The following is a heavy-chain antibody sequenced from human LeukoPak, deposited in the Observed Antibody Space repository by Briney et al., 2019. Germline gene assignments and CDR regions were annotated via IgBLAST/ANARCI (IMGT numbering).Heavy chain of an antibody. CDR3: ASPEVRFSYYYGRAV. V-gene: IGHV1-2*02. D-gene: IGHD3-3*01. CDR1: GYTFTGYY. J-gene: IGHJ6*02. Sequence: GASVKVSCKASGYTFTGYYMHWVRQAPGQGLEWMGWINPNSGGTNYAQKFQGRVTMTRDTSISTAYMELSRLRSDDTAVYYCASPEVRFSYYYGRAVGGQGPRVTVSS. CDR2: INPNSGGT.